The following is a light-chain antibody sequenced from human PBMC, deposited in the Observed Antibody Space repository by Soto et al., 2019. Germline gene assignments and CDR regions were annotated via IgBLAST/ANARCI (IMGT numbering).Light chain of an antibody. CDR3: SSYTSISTYV. V-gene: IGLV2-14*01. J-gene: IGLJ1*01. CDR2: DVT. Sequence: QSALTQPASVSGSPGQSITISCTGTSSDVGGYNFVSWYQQHPDKAPKLMIYDVTNRPSGVSNRFSGSKSGNTASLTISGLQDEDEADYYCSSYTSISTYVFGTGTQLTVL. CDR1: SSDVGGYNF.